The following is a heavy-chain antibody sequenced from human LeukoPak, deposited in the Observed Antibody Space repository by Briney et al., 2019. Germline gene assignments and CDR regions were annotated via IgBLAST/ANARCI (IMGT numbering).Heavy chain of an antibody. CDR1: GYTFTGYY. CDR3: AREVFTVTTLGMDV. J-gene: IGHJ6*02. CDR2: INPNSGGT. D-gene: IGHD4-17*01. Sequence: GASVKVSCKASGYTFTGYYMHWVRQAPGQGLEWMGWINPNSGGTNYAQKFQGWVTMTRDTSISTAYMELSRLRSDDTAVYYCAREVFTVTTLGMDVWGQGTTVTVSS. V-gene: IGHV1-2*04.